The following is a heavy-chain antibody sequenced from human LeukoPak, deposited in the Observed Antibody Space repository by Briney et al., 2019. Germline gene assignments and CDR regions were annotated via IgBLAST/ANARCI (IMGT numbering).Heavy chain of an antibody. J-gene: IGHJ5*02. D-gene: IGHD2-15*01. CDR1: GGSFSGYY. CDR2: INHSGYT. V-gene: IGHV4-34*01. Sequence: SETLSLTCALYGGSFSGYYWSWIRQSPGKGLEWIGQINHSGYTNYKPSLKSRVTMSVDTSKNQFSLKLISMTAADTAVYYCARDPGHLGYCSGGSCYSGWFDPWGQGTLVTVSS. CDR3: ARDPGHLGYCSGGSCYSGWFDP.